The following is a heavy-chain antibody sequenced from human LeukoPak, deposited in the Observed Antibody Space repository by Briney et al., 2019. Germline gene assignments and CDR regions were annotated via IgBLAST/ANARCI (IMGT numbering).Heavy chain of an antibody. D-gene: IGHD2-2*01. CDR3: AREVITPGDSDGFDL. V-gene: IGHV4-30-4*08. CDR1: GGSISSSSYY. CDR2: IHYDGRA. Sequence: SETLSLTCTVSGGSISSSSYYWSWVRQSPGEGLEWIGYIHYDGRAHYNPPLKSRVSMSLDMSKNQFSLSLSSVTAADTAIYYCAREVITPGDSDGFDLWGQGTMVSVSS. J-gene: IGHJ3*01.